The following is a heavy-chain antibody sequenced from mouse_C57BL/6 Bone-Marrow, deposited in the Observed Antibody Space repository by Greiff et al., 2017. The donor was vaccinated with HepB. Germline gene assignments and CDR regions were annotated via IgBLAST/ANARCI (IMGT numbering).Heavy chain of an antibody. CDR2: IYPRSGNT. CDR3: ARSLHYYGSSSYWYFDV. J-gene: IGHJ1*03. CDR1: GYTFTSYG. Sequence: VKLMESGAELARPGASVKLSCKASGYTFTSYGISWVKQRTGQGLEWIGEIYPRSGNTYYNEKFKGKATLTADKSSSTAYMELRSLTSEDSAVYFCARSLHYYGSSSYWYFDVWGTGTTVTVSS. V-gene: IGHV1-81*01. D-gene: IGHD1-1*01.